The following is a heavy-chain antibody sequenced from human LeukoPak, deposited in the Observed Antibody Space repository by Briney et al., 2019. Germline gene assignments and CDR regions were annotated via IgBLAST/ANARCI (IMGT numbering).Heavy chain of an antibody. CDR2: ISGSGGST. CDR1: GFTFSSYA. D-gene: IGHD3-3*01. Sequence: PGGSLRLSCAASGFTFSSYAMSWVRQAPGKGLEWVSAISGSGGSTYYADSVKGRFTISRDNSRNTLYLQMNSLRAEDTAVYYCAKERRTIFGVVILLWGCSSRFDYWGQGTLVTVSS. V-gene: IGHV3-23*01. J-gene: IGHJ4*02. CDR3: AKERRTIFGVVILLWGCSSRFDY.